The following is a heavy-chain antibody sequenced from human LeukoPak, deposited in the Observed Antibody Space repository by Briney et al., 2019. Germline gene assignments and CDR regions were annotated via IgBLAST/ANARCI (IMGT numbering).Heavy chain of an antibody. J-gene: IGHJ3*02. V-gene: IGHV3-11*04. CDR1: GFTFSDYY. CDR3: ASRWAPRDWEPDAFDI. D-gene: IGHD1-14*01. Sequence: PGGSLRVSFAASGFTFSDYYMSWIRQAPGKGLEWVSYISSSGNTIYYADSVKGRFTISRDNAKNSLYLQMNSLRAEDTAVYYCASRWAPRDWEPDAFDIWGQGTMVTVSS. CDR2: ISSSGNTI.